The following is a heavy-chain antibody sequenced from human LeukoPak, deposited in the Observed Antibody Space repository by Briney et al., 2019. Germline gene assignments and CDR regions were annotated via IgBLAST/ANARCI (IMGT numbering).Heavy chain of an antibody. D-gene: IGHD3-3*02. CDR1: GFTFRSYW. J-gene: IGHJ4*02. Sequence: PGGSLRLSCAASGFTFRSYWMHWVRQTPGKGLEWVSHINNDGSGTSYADSMKGRFTITRDNAKNTLFLQMNSLRAEDTAVYYCARDGILGSHDCWGQGTLVTVSS. V-gene: IGHV3-74*01. CDR3: ARDGILGSHDC. CDR2: INNDGSGT.